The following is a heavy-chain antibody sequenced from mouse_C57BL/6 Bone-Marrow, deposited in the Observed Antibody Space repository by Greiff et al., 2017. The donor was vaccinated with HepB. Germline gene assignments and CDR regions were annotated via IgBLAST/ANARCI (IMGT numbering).Heavy chain of an antibody. CDR2: ISYSGST. CDR3: ARENDGYPAWFAY. Sequence: EVQLQESGPGMVKPSQSLSLTCTVTGYSITSGYDWHWIRHFPGNKLEWMGYISYSGSTNYNPSLKSRISITHDTSKNHFFLKLNSVTTEDTATYYCARENDGYPAWFAYWGQGTLVTVSA. V-gene: IGHV3-1*01. CDR1: GYSITSGYD. J-gene: IGHJ3*01. D-gene: IGHD2-3*01.